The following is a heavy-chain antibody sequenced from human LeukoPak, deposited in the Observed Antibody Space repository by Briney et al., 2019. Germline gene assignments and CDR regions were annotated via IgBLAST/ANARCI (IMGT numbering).Heavy chain of an antibody. V-gene: IGHV1-2*02. D-gene: IGHD1/OR15-1a*01. CDR3: ARRERTGTNSFDI. CDR1: GYTFTDYY. CDR2: IDPNGGDA. Sequence: GASVKVSFKDSGYTFTDYYMYRVRQAPAQGLAWVAWIDPNGGDAHYAQKFQGRVTVTSDTSISTAYMEVSSVTSDDTAIYYCARRERTGTNSFDIWGQGTMITVSS. J-gene: IGHJ3*02.